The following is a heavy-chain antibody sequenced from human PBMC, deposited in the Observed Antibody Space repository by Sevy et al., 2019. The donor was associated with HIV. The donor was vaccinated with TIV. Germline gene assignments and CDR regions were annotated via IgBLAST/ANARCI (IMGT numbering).Heavy chain of an antibody. Sequence: SETLSLTCTVSGGSISTYYWSWIRQPPGKGLEWIGYIYYSGSTNYNPSLKSRVTISVETSQNQFSLKLNSVTAADTAVHYCARNIAVAGTGALGMDVWGQGTTVTVSS. D-gene: IGHD6-19*01. J-gene: IGHJ6*02. V-gene: IGHV4-59*01. CDR1: GGSISTYY. CDR3: ARNIAVAGTGALGMDV. CDR2: IYYSGST.